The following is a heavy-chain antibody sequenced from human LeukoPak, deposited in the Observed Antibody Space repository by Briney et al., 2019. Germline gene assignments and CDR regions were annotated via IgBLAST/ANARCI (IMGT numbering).Heavy chain of an antibody. CDR2: ISFDGSNK. CDR1: GFTFSTFG. CDR3: AKGFSGPSNYYYYAMDA. V-gene: IGHV3-30*18. J-gene: IGHJ6*02. Sequence: EGSLRLSCAASGFTFSTFGMHWVRQAPGKGLEWVAVISFDGSNKYCADSVKGRFTISRDNSKNTLYLQMNSLRAEDTAEYYCAKGFSGPSNYYYYAMDAWGQGTTVIVSS. D-gene: IGHD5-12*01.